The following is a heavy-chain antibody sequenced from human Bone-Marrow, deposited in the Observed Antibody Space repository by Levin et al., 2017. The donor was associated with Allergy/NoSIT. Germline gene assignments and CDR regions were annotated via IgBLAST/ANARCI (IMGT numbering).Heavy chain of an antibody. D-gene: IGHD6-13*01. Sequence: GGSLRLSCAASGFTVSSNYMSWVRQAPGKGLEWVSVIYSGGSTYYADSVKGRFTISRDNSKNTLYLQMNSLRAEDTAVYYCARAGIAARGYYYYYGMDVWGQGTTVTVSS. V-gene: IGHV3-66*01. CDR1: GFTVSSNY. CDR3: ARAGIAARGYYYYYGMDV. J-gene: IGHJ6*02. CDR2: IYSGGST.